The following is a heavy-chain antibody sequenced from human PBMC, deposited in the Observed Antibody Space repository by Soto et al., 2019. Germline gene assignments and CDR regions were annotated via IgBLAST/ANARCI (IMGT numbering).Heavy chain of an antibody. V-gene: IGHV1-18*01. J-gene: IGHJ4*02. D-gene: IGHD3-22*01. CDR3: ARTSSGYCDFDY. CDR1: GYTFTIYG. Sequence: GASLKVSCKASGYTFTIYGISWVRQAPGQGLEWMGWISAYNGNTNYAQKLQGRVTMTTDTSTSTAYMELRSLRSDDTAVYYCARTSSGYCDFDYWGQGTLVTVSS. CDR2: ISAYNGNT.